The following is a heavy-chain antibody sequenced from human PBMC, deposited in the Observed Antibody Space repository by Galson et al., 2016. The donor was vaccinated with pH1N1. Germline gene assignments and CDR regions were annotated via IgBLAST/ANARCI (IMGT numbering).Heavy chain of an antibody. J-gene: IGHJ3*01. CDR1: GFPFSHYY. Sequence: SLRLSCAASGFPFSHYYMGWIRQAPGRGLEWISYISGSDTTIYYADSVRGRFTISRDNAQNSLYLHMNSLRAEDTAVYYCARDHFGWAFDVWGQGTLLTVSP. CDR2: ISGSDTTI. CDR3: ARDHFGWAFDV. V-gene: IGHV3-11*01. D-gene: IGHD3-10*01.